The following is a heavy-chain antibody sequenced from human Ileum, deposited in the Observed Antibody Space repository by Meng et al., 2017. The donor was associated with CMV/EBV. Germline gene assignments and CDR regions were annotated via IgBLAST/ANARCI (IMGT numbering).Heavy chain of an antibody. Sequence: SETLSLTCNVSGGCTSTYYGTWIRQPPGKGLEWIGNVYYTRSAKYNPSLKSRLTISVDTAKNQFSLKLSSVTVADTAIYYCARADPSLARYYFDYWGPGTLVTVSS. V-gene: IGHV4-59*13. CDR1: GGCTSTYY. CDR2: VYYTRSA. CDR3: ARADPSLARYYFDY. D-gene: IGHD3-16*01. J-gene: IGHJ4*02.